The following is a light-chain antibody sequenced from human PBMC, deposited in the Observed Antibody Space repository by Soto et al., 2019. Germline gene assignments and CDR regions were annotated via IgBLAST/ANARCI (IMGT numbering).Light chain of an antibody. J-gene: IGLJ1*01. CDR2: EVN. V-gene: IGLV2-14*03. CDR1: SSDVGAYIY. CDR3: SAYSDIDTKV. Sequence: QSVLTQPASVSGSPGLSITISCGGTSSDVGAYIYVSWYQQFPGKAPKLILYEVNNRPSGVSNRFSGSKSGTTASLTISGLQPEDEADYYCSAYSDIDTKVFGTGTKVTVL.